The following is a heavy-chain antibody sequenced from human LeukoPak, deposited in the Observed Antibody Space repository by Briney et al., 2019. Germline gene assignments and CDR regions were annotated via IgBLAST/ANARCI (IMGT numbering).Heavy chain of an antibody. CDR2: IYYSGNT. V-gene: IGHV4-39*07. J-gene: IGHJ5*02. D-gene: IGHD1-7*01. CDR3: ARVYNWNWSWFDP. CDR1: GGSISSSSYY. Sequence: PSETLSLTCTVSGGSISSSSYYWGWIRQPPGKGLEWIGSIYYSGNTYYNLSLKSRVTIFVDTSKNQFSLKLSSVTAADTAVYYCARVYNWNWSWFDPWGQGTLVTVSS.